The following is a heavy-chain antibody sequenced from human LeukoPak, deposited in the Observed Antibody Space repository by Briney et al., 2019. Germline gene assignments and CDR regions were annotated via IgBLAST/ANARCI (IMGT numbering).Heavy chain of an antibody. D-gene: IGHD2-2*01. CDR1: GGSISSYY. CDR3: ARVIGYCSSTSCFGYFDY. V-gene: IGHV4-59*08. CDR2: IYYSGST. Sequence: SSETLPLTCTVSGGSISSYYWSWIRQPPGKGLEWVGYIYYSGSTNYNPSLKSRVTTSVDTSKNQLSLKLSSVTAADTAVYYCARVIGYCSSTSCFGYFDYWGQGTLVTVSS. J-gene: IGHJ4*02.